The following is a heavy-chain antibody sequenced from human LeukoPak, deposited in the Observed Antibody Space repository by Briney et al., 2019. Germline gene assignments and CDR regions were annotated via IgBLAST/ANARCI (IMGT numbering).Heavy chain of an antibody. CDR3: ATAHSTRYSLYYYYYGMDV. CDR1: GFTFSSYG. D-gene: IGHD2-2*01. J-gene: IGHJ6*02. Sequence: PGGSLRLSCAASGFTFSSYGMHWVRQAPGKGLEWVAVISYDGSNKYYADSVKGRFTISRDNSKNTLYLQMNSLRAEDTAVYYCATAHSTRYSLYYYYYGMDVWGQGTTVTVSS. V-gene: IGHV3-30*03. CDR2: ISYDGSNK.